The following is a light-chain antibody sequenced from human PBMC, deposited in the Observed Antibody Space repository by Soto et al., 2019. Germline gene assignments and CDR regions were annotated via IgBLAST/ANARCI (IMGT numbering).Light chain of an antibody. CDR1: LSVSGNY. V-gene: IGKV3-20*01. Sequence: VLTQSPGALSLSPGERAPLSCGASLSVSGNYLAWCRQTPGQPPRLLIYGASSRASGVPDRFSGSGSGTDFTLKISRVEAEDVGVYYCMQALQTPLTFGGGTKVDIK. CDR2: GAS. J-gene: IGKJ4*01. CDR3: MQALQTPLT.